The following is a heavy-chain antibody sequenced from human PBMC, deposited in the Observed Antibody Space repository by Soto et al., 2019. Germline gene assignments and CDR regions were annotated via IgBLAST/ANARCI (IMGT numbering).Heavy chain of an antibody. CDR3: TRDSSSVWPSPDLSHSCLGDRSSGLDG. CDR2: INPKTGDT. D-gene: IGHD2-21*02. Sequence: VASVKVSCKASGYSFTDHYIHWARQAPGHGLEWLGWINPKTGDTTFAQKFRGWVTSTRDTSITTVYMELTRLRTDDTAVYYCTRDSSSVWPSPDLSHSCLGDRSSGLDGWGQGTTVTVSS. J-gene: IGHJ6*02. CDR1: GYSFTDHY. V-gene: IGHV1-2*04.